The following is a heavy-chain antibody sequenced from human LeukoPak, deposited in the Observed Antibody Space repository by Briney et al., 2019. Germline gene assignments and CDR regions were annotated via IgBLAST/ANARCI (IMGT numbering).Heavy chain of an antibody. CDR3: ARGEQWLDS. D-gene: IGHD6-19*01. Sequence: GGSLRLSCAASGFSFDNYGMTWVRHAPGKALEWVSGLNWNGRSTGYADSVRGRFTISRDNAKDSLFLQMDSLRVEDTALYYCARGEQWLDSWGRGTLVTVSS. V-gene: IGHV3-20*04. CDR1: GFSFDNYG. J-gene: IGHJ4*02. CDR2: LNWNGRST.